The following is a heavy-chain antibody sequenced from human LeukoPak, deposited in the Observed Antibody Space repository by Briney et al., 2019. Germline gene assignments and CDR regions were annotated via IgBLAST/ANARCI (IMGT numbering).Heavy chain of an antibody. CDR1: GFTFSAYW. J-gene: IGHJ4*02. D-gene: IGHD2-2*01. CDR3: ATVVPGAPNLLGY. Sequence: PGGSLRLSCAASGFTFSAYWMHWVRQAPGKGLVWVSRISTDGSSTAYADSVKGRFTISRDNAKNTLYLQMNSPRAEDTAVYCCATVVPGAPNLLGYWGQGTLVTVSS. V-gene: IGHV3-74*01. CDR2: ISTDGSST.